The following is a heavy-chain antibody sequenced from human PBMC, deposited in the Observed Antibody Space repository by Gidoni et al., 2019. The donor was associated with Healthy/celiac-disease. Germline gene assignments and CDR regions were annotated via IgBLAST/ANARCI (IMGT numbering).Heavy chain of an antibody. Sequence: EVQLVESGGGLVQPGGSLRLSCAASGFTFSSYDMHWVRQATGKGLEWVSAIGTAGDTYYPGSVKGRFTIARENAKNSLYLQMNSLRAGDTAVYYCARGSYDSSGYYPDYWGQGTLVTVSS. CDR1: GFTFSSYD. CDR3: ARGSYDSSGYYPDY. V-gene: IGHV3-13*01. CDR2: IGTAGDT. J-gene: IGHJ4*02. D-gene: IGHD3-22*01.